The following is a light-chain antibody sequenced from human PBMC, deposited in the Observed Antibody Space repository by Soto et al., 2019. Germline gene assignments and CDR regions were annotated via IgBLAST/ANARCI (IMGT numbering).Light chain of an antibody. Sequence: EIVLTQSPATLSLSPGEGATLSCRASQSVRSGSLAWYQQRPGQAPRLLIFGASSRATDIPDRFSGSGYGTDFTPTISRLEPEDFAVYYCHNYADSPHTFGQGTKLEI. CDR3: HNYADSPHT. J-gene: IGKJ2*01. V-gene: IGKV3-20*01. CDR1: QSVRSGS. CDR2: GAS.